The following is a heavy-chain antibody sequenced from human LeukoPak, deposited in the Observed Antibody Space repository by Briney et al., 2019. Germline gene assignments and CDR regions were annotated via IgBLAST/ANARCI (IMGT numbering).Heavy chain of an antibody. D-gene: IGHD1-26*01. Sequence: TGGSLRLSCAASGFTFSSYWMSWVRQAPGKGLEWVANIKEDGSGKYYVDSVKGRFTISRDNAKNALYLQTNSLRAEDTAVYYCGREVQGGATSLDCWGQGTLVTVSS. CDR1: GFTFSSYW. J-gene: IGHJ4*02. V-gene: IGHV3-7*04. CDR2: IKEDGSGK. CDR3: GREVQGGATSLDC.